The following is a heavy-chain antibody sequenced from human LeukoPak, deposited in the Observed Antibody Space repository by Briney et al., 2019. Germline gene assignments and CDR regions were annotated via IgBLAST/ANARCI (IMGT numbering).Heavy chain of an antibody. Sequence: GASVKVSCKASGYTFTGYYIHWVRQAPGQGLEWMGWINPNGGDTNYAQKFQGRVTMTSDTSISTAYMEMSRLRFDDTAVYYCTCGGSGYLTLDYWGQGTLVIVSS. CDR3: TCGGSGYLTLDY. CDR1: GYTFTGYY. V-gene: IGHV1-2*02. J-gene: IGHJ4*02. D-gene: IGHD3-22*01. CDR2: INPNGGDT.